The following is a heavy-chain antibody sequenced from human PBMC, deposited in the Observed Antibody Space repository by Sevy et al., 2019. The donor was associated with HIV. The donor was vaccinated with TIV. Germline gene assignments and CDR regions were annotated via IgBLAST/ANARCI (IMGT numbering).Heavy chain of an antibody. Sequence: SETLSLTCTVSGSSISSGIYYWGWIRQPPGKGLEWIGSIYYSGSTYYNPSLKSRVTISVDTSKNQFSLKLSPVTAADTAVFYCARQTHSSGWSKTRMWFDPWGQGTLVTVSS. J-gene: IGHJ5*02. D-gene: IGHD6-19*01. CDR3: ARQTHSSGWSKTRMWFDP. V-gene: IGHV4-39*01. CDR2: IYYSGST. CDR1: GSSISSGIYY.